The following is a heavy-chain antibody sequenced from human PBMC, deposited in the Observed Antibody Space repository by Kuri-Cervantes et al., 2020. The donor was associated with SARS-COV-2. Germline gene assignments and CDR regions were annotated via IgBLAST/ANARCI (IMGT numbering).Heavy chain of an antibody. CDR1: GFTFSSYE. J-gene: IGHJ3*02. CDR2: ISSSGSTI. D-gene: IGHD5-18*01. Sequence: GGSLRLSCAASGFTFSSYEMNWVRQAPGKGLEWVSYISSSGSTIYYADSVKGRFTISRDNSKNSLYLQMNSLRAEDTALYYCAKNLYAMDHRERAFDIWGQGTMVTVSS. V-gene: IGHV3-48*03. CDR3: AKNLYAMDHRERAFDI.